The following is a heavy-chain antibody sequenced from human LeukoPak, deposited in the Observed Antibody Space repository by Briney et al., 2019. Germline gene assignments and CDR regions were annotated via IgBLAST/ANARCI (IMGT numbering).Heavy chain of an antibody. V-gene: IGHV3-7*01. Sequence: GGSLRLSCEASGFIFSTYWMSWVRQAPGKGLEWVANIRQDGSEKYYVDSVKGRFTISRDIAKQSVFYCARLSAMVRGPEDIFYFEYWGLGTLATVSS. D-gene: IGHD3-10*01. CDR2: IRQDGSEK. CDR1: GFIFSTYW. J-gene: IGHJ4*02. CDR3: YFEY.